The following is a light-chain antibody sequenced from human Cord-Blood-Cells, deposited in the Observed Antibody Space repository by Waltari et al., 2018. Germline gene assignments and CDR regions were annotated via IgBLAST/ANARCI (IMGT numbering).Light chain of an antibody. V-gene: IGLV3-21*04. CDR2: YDS. CDR3: QVWDSSSDLHVV. Sequence: SYVLTQPPSVSVAPGKTARTTCGGNNIGSKSVHWYQQKPGQAPVLVISYDSDRPSGIPERFSGSNSGNTATLTISRVEAGDEADYYCQVWDSSSDLHVVFGGGTKLTVL. J-gene: IGLJ2*01. CDR1: NIGSKS.